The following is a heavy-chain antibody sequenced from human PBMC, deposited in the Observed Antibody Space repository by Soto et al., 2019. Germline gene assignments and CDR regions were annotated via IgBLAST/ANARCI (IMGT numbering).Heavy chain of an antibody. Sequence: ASVKVSCKASGYTFTGYYMHWVRQAPGQGLEWMGWINPNSGGTSYAQKFRGWVTMTRDTSISTAYMELSRLRSDDTAVYYCARVIRGATKNPPQTDYGMDVWGQGTTVTVSS. V-gene: IGHV1-2*04. D-gene: IGHD3-10*01. CDR2: INPNSGGT. J-gene: IGHJ6*02. CDR1: GYTFTGYY. CDR3: ARVIRGATKNPPQTDYGMDV.